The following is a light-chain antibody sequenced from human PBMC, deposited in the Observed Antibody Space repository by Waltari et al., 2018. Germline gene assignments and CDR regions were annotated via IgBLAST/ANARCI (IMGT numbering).Light chain of an antibody. Sequence: IVLTQSPGTLSLSPGERATLSCRASQSVNRALTWYQLKPGQAPRLLIYGASNRAAGIPDRFSGSGAGTDFSLTISRLEPEDLAVYYCQHVVRVPVTFGQGTKVEIK. CDR2: GAS. V-gene: IGKV3-20*01. CDR3: QHVVRVPVT. CDR1: QSVNRA. J-gene: IGKJ1*01.